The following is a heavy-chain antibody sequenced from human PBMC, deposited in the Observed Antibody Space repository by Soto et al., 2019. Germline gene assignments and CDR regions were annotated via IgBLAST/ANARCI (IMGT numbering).Heavy chain of an antibody. CDR2: IDYDDDK. D-gene: IGHD2-15*01. Sequence: SGPTLVNPTQTLTLTCSFSGFSLSTSGMRVSWIRQPPGNALEWIARIDYDDDKFYNTTLKTSQTISTDSPKNQIVLTMTNMEPEDRATYYCARMFHCSGGTCPFDYWGQGTLATVSS. J-gene: IGHJ4*02. CDR3: ARMFHCSGGTCPFDY. CDR1: GFSLSTSGMR. V-gene: IGHV2-70*04.